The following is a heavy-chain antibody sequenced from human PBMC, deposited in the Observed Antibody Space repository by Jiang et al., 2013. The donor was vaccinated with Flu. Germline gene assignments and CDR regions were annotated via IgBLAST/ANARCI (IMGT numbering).Heavy chain of an antibody. CDR3: ARSDPSIAAAGTTLYYFDY. V-gene: IGHV1-2*04. J-gene: IGHJ4*02. CDR1: GYTFTGYY. CDR2: INPNSGGT. D-gene: IGHD6-13*01. Sequence: GAEVKKPGASVKVSCKASGYTFTGYYMHWVRQAPGQGLEWMGWINPNSGGTNYAQKFQGWVTMTRDTSISTAYMELSRLRSDDTAVYYCARSDPSIAAAGTTLYYFDYWGQGTLVTVSS.